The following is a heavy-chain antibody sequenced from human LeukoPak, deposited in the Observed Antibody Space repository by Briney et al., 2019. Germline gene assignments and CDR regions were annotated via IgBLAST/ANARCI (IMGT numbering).Heavy chain of an antibody. D-gene: IGHD2-21*01. V-gene: IGHV4-34*01. Sequence: PSETLSLTCAVYGGSFSGYYWSWIRQPPGKGLEWIGEINHSGSPNYNPSLKSRVTISLDTSKNQFSLNLSSVTAADTAVYYRARVRARLPTIGYWGQGTLVTVSS. CDR2: INHSGSP. J-gene: IGHJ4*02. CDR1: GGSFSGYY. CDR3: ARVRARLPTIGY.